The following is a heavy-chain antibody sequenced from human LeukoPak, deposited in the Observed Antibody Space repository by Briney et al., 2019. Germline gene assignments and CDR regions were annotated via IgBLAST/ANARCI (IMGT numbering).Heavy chain of an antibody. J-gene: IGHJ6*03. CDR3: ARNTCSGGSCYLPLYQYFMDV. Sequence: PSETLSLTCAVYGGSFSGHFWSWIRQPPGKGLEWIGEINHSGSTNYNPSLKRRLTISVDTPKNQFSLRLSSVTAADTAVYYCARNTCSGGSCYLPLYQYFMDVWGKGTTVTVSS. CDR2: INHSGST. D-gene: IGHD2-15*01. V-gene: IGHV4-34*01. CDR1: GGSFSGHF.